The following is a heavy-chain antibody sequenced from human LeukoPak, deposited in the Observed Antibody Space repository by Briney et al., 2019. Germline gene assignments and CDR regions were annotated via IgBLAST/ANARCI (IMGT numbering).Heavy chain of an antibody. CDR2: IKQGGGET. D-gene: IGHD5-24*01. CDR1: GFTFSNYW. Sequence: PGGSLRLSCAASGFTFSNYWMNWVCQAPGKGLEWVANIKQGGGETYNVDSVKGRFSISRDNAKNSLYLQMNSLRAEDTAVYYCARGADGAFDYWGQGIVVTVSP. V-gene: IGHV3-7*01. CDR3: ARGADGAFDY. J-gene: IGHJ4*02.